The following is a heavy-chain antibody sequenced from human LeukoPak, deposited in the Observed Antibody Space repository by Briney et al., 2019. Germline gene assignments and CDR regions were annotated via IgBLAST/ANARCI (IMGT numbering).Heavy chain of an antibody. CDR3: AGEQQLVRWKSGTFDY. CDR1: GGSISSYY. D-gene: IGHD6-13*01. Sequence: SETLSLTCTVSGGSISSYYWSWIRQPPGKGLEWIGYIYYSGSTNYNPSLKSRVTISVDTSKNQFSLKLSSVTAADTAVYYCAGEQQLVRWKSGTFDYWGQGTLVTVSS. CDR2: IYYSGST. V-gene: IGHV4-59*12. J-gene: IGHJ4*02.